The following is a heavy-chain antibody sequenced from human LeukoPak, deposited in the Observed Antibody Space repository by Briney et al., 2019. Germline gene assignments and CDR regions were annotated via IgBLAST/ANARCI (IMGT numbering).Heavy chain of an antibody. CDR1: GFTFSSYS. D-gene: IGHD5-18*01. CDR3: ARDHIQLWLRAGMDV. Sequence: GGSLRLSCAASGFTFSSYSMNWVRQAPGKGLEWVSSISSSSSYIYYADSVKGRFTISRDNAKNSLYLQMNSLRAEDTAVYYCARDHIQLWLRAGMDVWGKGTTVTVSS. CDR2: ISSSSSYI. J-gene: IGHJ6*04. V-gene: IGHV3-21*01.